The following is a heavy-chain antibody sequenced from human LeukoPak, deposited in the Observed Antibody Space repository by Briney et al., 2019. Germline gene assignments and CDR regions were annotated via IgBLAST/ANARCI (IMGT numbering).Heavy chain of an antibody. V-gene: IGHV3-20*04. CDR3: ARATVDTMVRGVIITTPPYYYYMDV. Sequence: GGSLRLSCAASGFTFDDYGMSWVRQAPGKGLEWVSGINWNGGSTGYADSVKGRFTISRDNAKNSLYLQMNSLRAEDTAVYYCARATVDTMVRGVIITTPPYYYYMDVWGKGTTVTISS. CDR2: INWNGGST. CDR1: GFTFDDYG. D-gene: IGHD3-10*01. J-gene: IGHJ6*03.